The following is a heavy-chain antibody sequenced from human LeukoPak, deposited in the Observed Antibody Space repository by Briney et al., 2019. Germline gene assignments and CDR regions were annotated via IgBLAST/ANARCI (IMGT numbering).Heavy chain of an antibody. CDR1: GFTFSSYA. D-gene: IGHD2-2*01. CDR3: ARDVAAPDTLPADYYFDY. Sequence: PGRSLRLSCAASGFTFSSYAMHWVRQAPGKGLEWVAVISYDGSNKYYADSVKGRFTISRDNSKNTLYLQMNSLRAEDTAVYYCARDVAAPDTLPADYYFDYWGQGTLVTVSS. V-gene: IGHV3-30-3*01. CDR2: ISYDGSNK. J-gene: IGHJ4*02.